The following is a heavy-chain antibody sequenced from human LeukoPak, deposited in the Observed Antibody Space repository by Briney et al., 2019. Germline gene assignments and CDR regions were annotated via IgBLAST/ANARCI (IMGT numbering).Heavy chain of an antibody. CDR2: IYISGST. D-gene: IGHD3-3*01. CDR1: GGSISSYY. V-gene: IGHV4-4*07. J-gene: IGHJ4*02. CDR3: ASSTAITIFGVVTKVYYFDY. Sequence: SETLSLTCTVSGGSISSYYWSWIRQPAGKGLEWIGRIYISGSTNYNPSLKSRVTISVDTSKNQFSLKLSSVTAADTAVYYCASSTAITIFGVVTKVYYFDYWGQGTLVTVSS.